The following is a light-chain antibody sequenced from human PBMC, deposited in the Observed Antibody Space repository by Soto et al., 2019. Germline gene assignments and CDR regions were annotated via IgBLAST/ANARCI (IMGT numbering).Light chain of an antibody. Sequence: NFMLTQPHSVSESPGKTVTISCTRRSGSIASNDVQWYQQRPGSAPTTVIYENNQRHSGVPDRFSGSTDGSSNSASLTISGLKTEDEADYYCQSYESSTVVFGGGTKLTVL. CDR2: ENN. CDR1: SGSIASND. CDR3: QSYESSTVV. J-gene: IGLJ2*01. V-gene: IGLV6-57*04.